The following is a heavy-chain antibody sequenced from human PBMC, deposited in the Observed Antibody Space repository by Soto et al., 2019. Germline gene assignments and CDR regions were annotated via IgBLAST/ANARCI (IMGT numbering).Heavy chain of an antibody. J-gene: IGHJ6*02. CDR2: IKQDGSEK. D-gene: IGHD5-12*01. CDR3: ARDPNIVATMGSIYYFYGMDV. Sequence: EVQLVESGGGLVQPGGSLRLSCAASGFTFSSYWMSWVRQAPGKGLEWVANIKQDGSEKYYVDSVKGRFTFSRDNAKNSLYLQMNSLRAEDTAVYYCARDPNIVATMGSIYYFYGMDVWGQGTTVTVSS. V-gene: IGHV3-7*01. CDR1: GFTFSSYW.